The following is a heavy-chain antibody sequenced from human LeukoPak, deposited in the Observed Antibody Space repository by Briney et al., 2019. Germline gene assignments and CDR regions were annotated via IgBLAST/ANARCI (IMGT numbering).Heavy chain of an antibody. V-gene: IGHV3-9*01. D-gene: IGHD6-13*01. CDR1: GFTFDDYA. CDR3: AKDFGIAAAGTPLDY. CDR2: ISWNSGSI. Sequence: GRSLRLSCAASGFTFDDYAMHWVRQAPGKGLEWVSGISWNSGSIGYADSVKGRFTISRDNAKNSLYLQMNSLRAEDTALYYCAKDFGIAAAGTPLDYWGQGTLVTVSS. J-gene: IGHJ4*02.